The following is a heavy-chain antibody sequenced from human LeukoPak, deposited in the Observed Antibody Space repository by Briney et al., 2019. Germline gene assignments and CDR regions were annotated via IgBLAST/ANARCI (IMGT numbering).Heavy chain of an antibody. D-gene: IGHD5-18*01. CDR2: INPNSGGT. CDR1: GYTFTGYY. J-gene: IGHJ4*02. V-gene: IGHV1-2*02. CDR3: ARSDTAMGNFDY. Sequence: GASVKVSCKASGYTFTGYYMHWVRRAPGQGLEWMGWINPNSGGTNYAQKFQGRVTMTRDTSISTAYMELSRLRSDDTAVYYCARSDTAMGNFDYWGQGTLVTVSS.